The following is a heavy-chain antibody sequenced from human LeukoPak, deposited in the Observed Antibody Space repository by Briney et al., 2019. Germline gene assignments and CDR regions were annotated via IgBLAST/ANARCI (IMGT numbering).Heavy chain of an antibody. J-gene: IGHJ6*02. D-gene: IGHD3-22*01. CDR3: ARDGPYYYDSSGCPGDYYYYGMDV. CDR1: GDSVSSNSAA. V-gene: IGHV6-1*01. Sequence: SQTLSFTCAISGDSVSSNSAAWNWIRQSPSRGLEWLGRTYYRSKWYNDYAVSVKSRITINPDTSKNQFSLQLNSVTPEDTAVYYCARDGPYYYDSSGCPGDYYYYGMDVWGQGTTVTVSS. CDR2: TYYRSKWYN.